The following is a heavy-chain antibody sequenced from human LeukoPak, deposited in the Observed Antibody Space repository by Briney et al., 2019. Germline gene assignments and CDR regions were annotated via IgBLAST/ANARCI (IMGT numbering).Heavy chain of an antibody. Sequence: SETLSLTCTVSGGSISSSSYYWGWIRQPPGKGLEWIGSIYYSGSTYYNPSLKSRVTISVDTSKNQFSLKLSSVTAADTAVYYCARLSRISGYWGQGTLVTVSS. CDR2: IYYSGST. J-gene: IGHJ4*02. CDR1: GGSISSSSYY. CDR3: ARLSRISGY. V-gene: IGHV4-39*01. D-gene: IGHD3-10*01.